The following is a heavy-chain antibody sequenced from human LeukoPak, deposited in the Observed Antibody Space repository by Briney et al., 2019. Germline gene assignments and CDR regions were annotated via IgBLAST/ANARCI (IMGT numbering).Heavy chain of an antibody. J-gene: IGHJ6*04. CDR1: GGTISSYY. Sequence: RSSETLSLTCTVSGGTISSYYWSWLRQPPGKGLEWIGYIYYSGSTNYNPSLKSRVTISVDTSKNQFSLKLSSVTAADTAVYYCAREGSSHGRIAAAGKPSRARSWDVWGKGTTVTVSS. CDR2: IYYSGST. D-gene: IGHD6-13*01. CDR3: AREGSSHGRIAAAGKPSRARSWDV. V-gene: IGHV4-59*12.